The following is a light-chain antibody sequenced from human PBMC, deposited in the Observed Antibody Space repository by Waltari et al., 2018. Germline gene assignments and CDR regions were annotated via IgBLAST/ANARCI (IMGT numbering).Light chain of an antibody. V-gene: IGLV1-47*01. J-gene: IGLJ1*01. CDR3: ATWDDSLGGAI. CDR1: NSHIGSTY. CDR2: RND. Sequence: QSVLIQPPSVSGTPGQRVTISCSGANSHIGSTYVYWFAHLPGAAPKLLVFRNDQRPSGVPGRFSGSKSGTSASLAISGLQSEDEADFYCATWDDSLGGAIFGPGTKVTVL.